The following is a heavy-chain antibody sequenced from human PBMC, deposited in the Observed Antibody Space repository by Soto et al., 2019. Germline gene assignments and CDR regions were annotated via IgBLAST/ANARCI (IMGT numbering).Heavy chain of an antibody. J-gene: IGHJ4*02. V-gene: IGHV1-69*01. CDR3: AKDIGFQQHLSVFDL. CDR1: GGTFSDYA. CDR2: IIPMFSSS. Sequence: QVQLVQSGAEVKKPGSSVKVSCTASGGTFSDYAFSWVRQAPGQGLEWMGGIIPMFSSSSFAQKFQGRLTITADDSTSTAYMSLSSLGSADTAMYYCAKDIGFQQHLSVFDLWGPGTLVTVSS. D-gene: IGHD1-1*01.